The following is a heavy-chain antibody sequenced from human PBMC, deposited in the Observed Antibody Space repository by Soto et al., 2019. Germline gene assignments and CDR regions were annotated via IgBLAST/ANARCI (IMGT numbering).Heavy chain of an antibody. D-gene: IGHD6-13*01. Sequence: SETLSLTCTVSGGSISSYYWSWIRQPPGKGLEWIGYIYYSGSTNYNPSLKSRVTISVDTSKNQFSLKLSSVTAADTAVYYCARDHSSSWYNWFDPWGQGTLVTSPQ. CDR1: GGSISSYY. V-gene: IGHV4-59*01. J-gene: IGHJ5*02. CDR3: ARDHSSSWYNWFDP. CDR2: IYYSGST.